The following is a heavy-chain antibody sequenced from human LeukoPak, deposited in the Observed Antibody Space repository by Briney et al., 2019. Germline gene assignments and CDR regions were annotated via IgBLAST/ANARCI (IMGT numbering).Heavy chain of an antibody. CDR3: ARRLEP. CDR1: GGSFSNYY. V-gene: IGHV4-34*01. CDR2: INHIGST. Sequence: PSVTLSLTCGVYGGSFSNYYWTWIRQPPGKGLEWMGDINHIGSTNYNPALKSRVTISVDTSKKQFSLKLSSVTAADTAVYYCARRLEPWGQGTLVTVSS. J-gene: IGHJ1*01.